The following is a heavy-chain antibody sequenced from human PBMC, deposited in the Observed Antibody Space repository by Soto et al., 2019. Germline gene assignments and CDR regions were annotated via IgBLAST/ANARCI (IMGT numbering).Heavy chain of an antibody. J-gene: IGHJ4*02. V-gene: IGHV4-39*01. CDR3: ARHADVSNFDY. CDR2: IHYSGST. Sequence: SETQSLTCPVSGASISSSSYYWGWIRQPPGKGLEWIGSIHYSGSTYYNPSLKSRVTISVDTSKNQFSLKLSSVTAADTAVYYCARHADVSNFDYWGQGTLVT. CDR1: GASISSSSYY.